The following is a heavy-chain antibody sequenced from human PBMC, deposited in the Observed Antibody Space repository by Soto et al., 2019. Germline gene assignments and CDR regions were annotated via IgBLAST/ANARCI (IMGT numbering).Heavy chain of an antibody. CDR1: GFTISSNA. V-gene: IGHV3-23*01. CDR2: ISERGDTT. Sequence: LRLSCAASGFTISSNAMYWVRQAPGKGLEWVSGISERGDTTHYADSVKGRSTISRDTSKNTLYLQLNTLRADDTAVYYCAKDKPGTTSFDYWGQGTLVTVSS. CDR3: AKDKPGTTSFDY. J-gene: IGHJ4*02. D-gene: IGHD1-1*01.